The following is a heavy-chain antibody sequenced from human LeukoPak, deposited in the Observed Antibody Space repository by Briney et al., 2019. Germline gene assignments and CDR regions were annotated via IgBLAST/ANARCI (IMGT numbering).Heavy chain of an antibody. Sequence: PGRSLRLSCAASGFTSNDHAMHWIRQIPGKGLEWVSGIYWNSGGTGYADSVKGRFTISRDNAKNSLYLQMNSLRAEDTAVYYCARDRGGNSEFSFDYWGQGTLVTVSS. CDR1: GFTSNDHA. CDR3: ARDRGGNSEFSFDY. D-gene: IGHD4-23*01. J-gene: IGHJ4*02. CDR2: IYWNSGGT. V-gene: IGHV3-9*02.